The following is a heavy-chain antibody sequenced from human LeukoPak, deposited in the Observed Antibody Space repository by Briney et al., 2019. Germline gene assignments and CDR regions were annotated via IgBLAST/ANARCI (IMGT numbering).Heavy chain of an antibody. CDR3: ASLRSDAFDI. V-gene: IGHV1-8*03. CDR2: MNPNSGNT. D-gene: IGHD4-17*01. Sequence: ASVKVSCKASGYTFTSYAMNWVRHATGQGLEWMGWMNPNSGNTGYAQKFQGRVTITRNTSISTAYMQLSSLRSEDTAVYYCASLRSDAFDIWGQGTMVTVSS. CDR1: GYTFTSYA. J-gene: IGHJ3*02.